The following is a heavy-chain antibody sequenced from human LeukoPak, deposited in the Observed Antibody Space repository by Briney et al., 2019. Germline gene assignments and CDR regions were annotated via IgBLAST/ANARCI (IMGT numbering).Heavy chain of an antibody. CDR2: INPNGGVT. Sequence: GASVKVSCKASGYAFHIYYLHWVRQAPGQGLEWMGIINPNGGVTSSAQKFRGRVTMTRDMSSTTVYMELTSLTSDDTAVYYCARGRNYYDSSRYYYEGDAFDIWGQGTMVTVSS. CDR1: GYAFHIYY. CDR3: ARGRNYYDSSRYYYEGDAFDI. V-gene: IGHV1-46*02. J-gene: IGHJ3*02. D-gene: IGHD3-22*01.